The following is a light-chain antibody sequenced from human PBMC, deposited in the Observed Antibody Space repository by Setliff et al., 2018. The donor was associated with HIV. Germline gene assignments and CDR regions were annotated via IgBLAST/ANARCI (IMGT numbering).Light chain of an antibody. CDR3: SSYTRSSSYV. J-gene: IGLJ1*01. V-gene: IGLV2-14*01. CDR2: EVN. Sequence: QSVLTQPASVSGSPGQSITISCTGTSSDIGGYDYVTWYQQHPGKAPKIMIYEVNNRPSGVSNRFSGSKSGFTASLTISGLQAEDEADYYCSSYTRSSSYVFGTGTKVTV. CDR1: SSDIGGYDY.